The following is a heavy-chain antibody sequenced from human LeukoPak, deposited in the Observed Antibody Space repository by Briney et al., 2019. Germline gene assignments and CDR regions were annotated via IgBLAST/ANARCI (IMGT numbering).Heavy chain of an antibody. CDR1: GFTFSSYS. V-gene: IGHV3-21*01. D-gene: IGHD6-19*01. CDR3: ARGFQWLVLPAAFDI. Sequence: PGGSLRLSCAASGFTFSSYSMTWVRQAPGKGLEWVSSISSSSSYIYYADSVKGRFTISRDNAKNSLYLQMNSLRAEDTAVYYCARGFQWLVLPAAFDIWGQGTMVTVSS. J-gene: IGHJ3*02. CDR2: ISSSSSYI.